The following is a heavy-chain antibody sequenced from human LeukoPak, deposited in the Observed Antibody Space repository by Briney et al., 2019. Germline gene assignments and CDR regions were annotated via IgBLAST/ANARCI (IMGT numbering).Heavy chain of an antibody. J-gene: IGHJ6*03. CDR2: ISTDGSST. CDR3: AFTVYSGSYLGYYYYYMDV. Sequence: GGSLRLSCAASGFTFSSYWMHWVRQAPGKGLVWVSRISTDGSSTSYADSVKGRFTISRDNAKNTLYLQMNSLRAEDTAVYYCAFTVYSGSYLGYYYYYMDVWGKGTTVTVSS. D-gene: IGHD1-26*01. V-gene: IGHV3-74*01. CDR1: GFTFSSYW.